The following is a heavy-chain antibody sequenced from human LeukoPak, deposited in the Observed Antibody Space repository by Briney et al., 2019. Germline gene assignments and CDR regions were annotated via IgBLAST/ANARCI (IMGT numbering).Heavy chain of an antibody. Sequence: QPGGSLRLSCAASGFTFNNYAMSWIRQAPGKGLEWVSLIRGSTYYADSVKGRFTISRDNSRNTLYLQMNSLRAEDTALYYCAKDLGGSTDYWGQGTLVTVSS. CDR3: AKDLGGSTDY. J-gene: IGHJ4*02. D-gene: IGHD5-12*01. CDR2: IRGST. CDR1: GFTFNNYA. V-gene: IGHV3-23*01.